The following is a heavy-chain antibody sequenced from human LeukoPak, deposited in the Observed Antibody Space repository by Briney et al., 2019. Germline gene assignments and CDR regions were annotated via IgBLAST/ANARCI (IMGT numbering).Heavy chain of an antibody. CDR1: GGSISSSNN. D-gene: IGHD2-2*02. Sequence: SETLSLTCTVSGGSISSSNNWGWIRQPPGKGLEWIGNIYYSGSTYYNPSLKSRVTISLDTSKNQFSLKLSSVTAADTAVYYCARDLYPITGVRSDYYYYYYMDVWGKGTTVTVSS. CDR2: IYYSGST. J-gene: IGHJ6*03. CDR3: ARDLYPITGVRSDYYYYYYMDV. V-gene: IGHV4-39*07.